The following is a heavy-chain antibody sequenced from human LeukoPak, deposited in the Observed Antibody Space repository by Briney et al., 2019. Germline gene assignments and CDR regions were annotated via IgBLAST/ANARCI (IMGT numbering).Heavy chain of an antibody. Sequence: ASVKVSCKASGYSFTNYAFHWVRQAPGQSLEWMGWIHTGNGFTRYSQKFQGRVTITRDTSASTAYMELSRLRSDDTAVYYCARVAKDTGNWFDPWGQGTLVTVSS. J-gene: IGHJ5*02. D-gene: IGHD5-18*01. V-gene: IGHV1-3*04. CDR3: ARVAKDTGNWFDP. CDR2: IHTGNGFT. CDR1: GYSFTNYA.